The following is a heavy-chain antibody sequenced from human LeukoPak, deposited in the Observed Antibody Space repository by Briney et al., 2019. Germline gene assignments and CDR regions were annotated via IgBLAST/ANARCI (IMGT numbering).Heavy chain of an antibody. J-gene: IGHJ5*02. CDR3: ARPPGIAAAWFDP. V-gene: IGHV4-4*07. CDR2: IYSSGST. CDR1: GDSISSYY. D-gene: IGHD6-13*01. Sequence: SETLSLTCTVSGDSISSYYWTWIRQPAGKGLEWIGRIYSSGSTNYNPSLKSRVTMSVDTSKDQLSLKLSSVTAADTAVYYCARPPGIAAAWFDPWGQGTLVTVSS.